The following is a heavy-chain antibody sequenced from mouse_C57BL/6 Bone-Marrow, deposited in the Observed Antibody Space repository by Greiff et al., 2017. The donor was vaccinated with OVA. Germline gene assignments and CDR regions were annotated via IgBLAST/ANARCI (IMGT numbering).Heavy chain of an antibody. CDR3: ARGGVLRSLDY. CDR2: IDPSDSYT. Sequence: VQLQQPGAELVKPGASVKLSCKASGYTFTSYWMQWVKQRPGQGLEWIGEIDPSDSYTNYNQKFKSKATLTVDTSSSTAYMQLSSLTSEDSAVYYCARGGVLRSLDYWGQGTTLTVSS. D-gene: IGHD1-1*01. J-gene: IGHJ2*01. CDR1: GYTFTSYW. V-gene: IGHV1-50*01.